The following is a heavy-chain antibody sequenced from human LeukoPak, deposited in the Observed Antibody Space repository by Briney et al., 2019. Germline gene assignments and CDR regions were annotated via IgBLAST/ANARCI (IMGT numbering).Heavy chain of an antibody. Sequence: PSETLSLTCAVSGGSISSSNWWSWVRQPPGKGLEWIGEIYHSGSTNYNPSLKSRVTISVDKSKNQFSLKLSSVTAADTAVYYCGRGGSGTSPYYFDYWGQGTLVTVSS. J-gene: IGHJ4*02. D-gene: IGHD3-10*01. V-gene: IGHV4-4*02. CDR2: IYHSGST. CDR1: GGSISSSNW. CDR3: GRGGSGTSPYYFDY.